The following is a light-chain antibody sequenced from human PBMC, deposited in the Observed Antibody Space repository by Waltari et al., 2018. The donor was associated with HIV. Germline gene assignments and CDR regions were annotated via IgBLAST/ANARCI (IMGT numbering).Light chain of an antibody. J-gene: IGLJ1*01. Sequence: QSVLTQPPSASGTPGQRVTISCSGSSSNIGSNPVNWYQQLPGTAPKLLIYGNNRRPSGFPDRFSGSKAGTSASLAISGLQSEDEADYYCAAWDDSLNVYVFGTGTKVTVL. V-gene: IGLV1-44*01. CDR1: SSNIGSNP. CDR3: AAWDDSLNVYV. CDR2: GNN.